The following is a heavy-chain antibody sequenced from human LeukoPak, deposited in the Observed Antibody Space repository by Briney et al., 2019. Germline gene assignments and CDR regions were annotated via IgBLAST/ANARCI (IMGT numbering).Heavy chain of an antibody. CDR2: ISGSGGST. CDR1: GFTFSSYA. Sequence: GGSLRLSCAASGFTFSSYAMSWVRQAPGKGLEWVSAISGSGGSTYYADSVKGRFTISRDNSKNTLYLQMNSLRAEETAVYYCAKGVVVVPAALHIVVVTAIHGAFDIWGQGTMVTVSS. J-gene: IGHJ3*02. CDR3: AKGVVVVPAALHIVVVTAIHGAFDI. D-gene: IGHD2-21*02. V-gene: IGHV3-23*01.